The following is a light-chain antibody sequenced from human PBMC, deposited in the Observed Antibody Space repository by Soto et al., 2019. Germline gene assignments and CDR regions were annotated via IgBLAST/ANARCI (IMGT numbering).Light chain of an antibody. J-gene: IGLJ7*01. Sequence: QSALTQPAAVSGSPGQSITISCTGTSSDGGGYNSVSWYQQHPGKAPKLMIYDVSKRPSGVSNRFSGSKSGNTASRTIAGLQADDESEYFCSSYTSSSAPSAVFGGGTQLTVL. CDR2: DVS. V-gene: IGLV2-14*01. CDR3: SSYTSSSAPSAV. CDR1: SSDGGGYNS.